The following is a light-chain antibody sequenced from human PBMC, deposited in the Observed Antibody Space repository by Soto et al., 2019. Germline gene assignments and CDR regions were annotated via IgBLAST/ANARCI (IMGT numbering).Light chain of an antibody. CDR3: QQYDSYWT. Sequence: DIQMTQSPSTLSASVGDRVTITCRASQSITSWLAWYQQKPGKAPKLLIYKASSLESGVPSRFSGSGTGTGFTLTISSLQPDDFATDYCQQYDSYWTFGQGTKVGIK. V-gene: IGKV1-5*03. CDR2: KAS. CDR1: QSITSW. J-gene: IGKJ1*01.